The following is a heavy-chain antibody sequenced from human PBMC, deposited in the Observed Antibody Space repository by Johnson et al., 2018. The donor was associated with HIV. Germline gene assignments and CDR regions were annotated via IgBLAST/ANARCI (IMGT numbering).Heavy chain of an antibody. J-gene: IGHJ3*02. CDR3: AKHLDGDSNDAFDI. Sequence: EVQLVESGGGLIQPGGSLRLSCAASGFTVSSNYMSWVRQAPGKGLEWVSVIYSGGSTYYADSVKGRFTISRDISKNTLDLQMNSLRAEDTAVYYCAKHLDGDSNDAFDIWGQGTMVTVSS. CDR1: GFTVSSNY. V-gene: IGHV3-53*01. D-gene: IGHD4-17*01. CDR2: IYSGGST.